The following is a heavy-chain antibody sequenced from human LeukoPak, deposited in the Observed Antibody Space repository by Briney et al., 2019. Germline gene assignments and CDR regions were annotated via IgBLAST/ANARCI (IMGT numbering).Heavy chain of an antibody. CDR3: ARSNYYDSYTNY. Sequence: KPGEALKISCKGSGYSFTTYWIAWVRQMPGKGLEWIGIIYPGGSDTRYSPSFQGQVTISADKSISTAYLQWSSLKASDTAMYYCARSNYYDSYTNYWGQGTLVTVSS. J-gene: IGHJ4*02. CDR2: IYPGGSDT. CDR1: GYSFTTYW. D-gene: IGHD3-22*01. V-gene: IGHV5-51*01.